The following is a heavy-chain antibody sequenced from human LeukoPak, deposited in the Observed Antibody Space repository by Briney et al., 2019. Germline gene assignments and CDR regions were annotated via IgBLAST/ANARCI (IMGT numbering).Heavy chain of an antibody. CDR1: GGSISSGGYY. CDR3: ARPSAGKFSPDWFDP. J-gene: IGHJ5*02. CDR2: VYTSGST. D-gene: IGHD1-14*01. Sequence: SQTLSLTCTVSGGSISSGGYYWSWIRQPAGKGLEWIGRVYTSGSTNYNPSLKSRVTISVDTSKNQFSLTLSSVTAADTAVYYCARPSAGKFSPDWFDPWGQGTLVTVSS. V-gene: IGHV4-61*02.